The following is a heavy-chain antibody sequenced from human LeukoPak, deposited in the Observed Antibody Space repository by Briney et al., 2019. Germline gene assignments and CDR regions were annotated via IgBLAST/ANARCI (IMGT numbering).Heavy chain of an antibody. J-gene: IGHJ4*02. CDR1: GYTFTGYY. Sequence: ASVKVSCKASGYTFTGYYMHWVRQAPGQGLEWMGWINPNSGGTNYAQKFQGRVTMTRDTSISTAYMELSRLRSDDTAVYYCARVNGIAAAGSFDYWGQGALVTVSS. V-gene: IGHV1-2*02. D-gene: IGHD6-13*01. CDR2: INPNSGGT. CDR3: ARVNGIAAAGSFDY.